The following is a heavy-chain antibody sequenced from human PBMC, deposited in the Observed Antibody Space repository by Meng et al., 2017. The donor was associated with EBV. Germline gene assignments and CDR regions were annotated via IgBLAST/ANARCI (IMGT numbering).Heavy chain of an antibody. J-gene: IGHJ4*02. CDR2: LIPLFHTT. V-gene: IGHV1-69*01. D-gene: IGHD4-17*01. Sequence: QLQLVWSGAEVQQARSSVTVSCKTSEGLLRSFAISWVRQAPGQGLEWMGGLIPLFHTTNYAQKLQGRLHIIADESSATTYMELSSLRSEDTAIYYCASAEHYGDYVFEYWGQGTLVTVSS. CDR3: ASAEHYGDYVFEY. CDR1: EGLLRSFA.